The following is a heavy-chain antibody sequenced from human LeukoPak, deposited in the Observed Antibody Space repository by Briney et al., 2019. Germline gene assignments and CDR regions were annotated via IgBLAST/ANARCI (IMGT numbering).Heavy chain of an antibody. CDR3: ARGRVGATFDY. CDR1: GGSISSYY. V-gene: IGHV4-39*07. D-gene: IGHD1-26*01. CDR2: IYYSGST. Sequence: SETLSLTCTVSGGSISSYYWSWIRQPPGKGLEWIGSIYYSGSTYYNPSLKSRVTISVDTSKNQFSLKLSSVTAADTAVYYCARGRVGATFDYWGQGTLVTVSS. J-gene: IGHJ4*02.